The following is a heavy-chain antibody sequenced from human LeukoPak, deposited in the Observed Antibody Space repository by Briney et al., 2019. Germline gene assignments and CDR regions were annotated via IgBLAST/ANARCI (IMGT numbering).Heavy chain of an antibody. J-gene: IGHJ4*02. CDR2: ISYDGSNK. D-gene: IGHD6-19*01. CDR3: AKVPSGIAVAEAY. CDR1: GFTFSSYS. Sequence: GGSLRLSCAASGFTFSSYSMNWVRQAPGKGLEWVAVISYDGSNKYYADSVKGRFTISRDNSKNTLYLQMNSLRAEDTAVYYCAKVPSGIAVAEAYWGQGTLVTVSS. V-gene: IGHV3-30*18.